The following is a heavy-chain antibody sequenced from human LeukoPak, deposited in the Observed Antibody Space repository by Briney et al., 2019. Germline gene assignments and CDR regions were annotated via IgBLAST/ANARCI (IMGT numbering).Heavy chain of an antibody. CDR1: GFTFSTYE. CDR2: ISSSAGII. CDR3: ARVHRNTAMVDIDY. Sequence: PGGSLRLSCAASGFTFSTYEMHWVRQAPGKGLEWISYISSSAGIIYSADSVKGRFTISRDNAKNSLYLQMNSLRAEDTAVYYCARVHRNTAMVDIDYWGQGTLVTVSS. J-gene: IGHJ4*02. D-gene: IGHD5-18*01. V-gene: IGHV3-48*03.